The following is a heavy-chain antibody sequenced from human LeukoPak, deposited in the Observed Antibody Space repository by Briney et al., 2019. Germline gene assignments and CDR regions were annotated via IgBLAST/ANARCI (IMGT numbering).Heavy chain of an antibody. V-gene: IGHV3-23*01. Sequence: ETLSLTCAVYGGSFSGYYWSWIRQPPGKGLEWVSGISSDGAAFYPDSVKGRFTISRDNSKNTLYLQMNSLGVADTAIYYCAKEIAAIGLPAVDYWGQGTLVTVSS. J-gene: IGHJ4*02. D-gene: IGHD6-13*01. CDR2: ISSDGAA. CDR3: AKEIAAIGLPAVDY. CDR1: GGSFSGYY.